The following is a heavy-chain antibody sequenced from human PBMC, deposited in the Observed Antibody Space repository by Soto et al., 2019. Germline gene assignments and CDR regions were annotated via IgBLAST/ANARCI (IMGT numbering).Heavy chain of an antibody. CDR3: ASDLKTDFWSGYTSGY. CDR1: GFTFSSYW. J-gene: IGHJ4*02. CDR2: INSDGSST. V-gene: IGHV3-74*01. D-gene: IGHD3-3*01. Sequence: GGSLRLSCAASGFTFSSYWMHWVRQAPGKGLVWVSRINSDGSSTSYADSVKGRFTISRDDAKNTLYLQMNSLRAEDTAVYYCASDLKTDFWSGYTSGYWGQGTLVTVSS.